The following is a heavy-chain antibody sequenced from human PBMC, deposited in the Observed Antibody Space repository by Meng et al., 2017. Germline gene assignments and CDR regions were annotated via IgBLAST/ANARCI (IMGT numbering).Heavy chain of an antibody. CDR1: GYSFTSYW. CDR3: ARDVSGMIFDY. Sequence: SVKVSCKGSGYSFTSYWIGWVRQMPGKGLEWMGGIIPIFGTANYAQKFQGRVTITTDESTSTAYMELSSLRSEDTAVYYCARDVSGMIFDYWGQGTLVTVSS. J-gene: IGHJ4*02. V-gene: IGHV1-69*05. CDR2: IIPIFGTA. D-gene: IGHD3-16*01.